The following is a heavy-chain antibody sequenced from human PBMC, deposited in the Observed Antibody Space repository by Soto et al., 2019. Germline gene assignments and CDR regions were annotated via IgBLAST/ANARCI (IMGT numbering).Heavy chain of an antibody. Sequence: SATLFLTCTVTGPSIIVYYWSWIRQHPGKGLEWIGYVSYRGSTDYSPSLKSRVTMSVDTPKNQFSLRLTSVTAADSAVYYCARHLGASPFDYWGQG. J-gene: IGHJ4*02. CDR2: VSYRGST. CDR3: ARHLGASPFDY. CDR1: GPSIIVYY. D-gene: IGHD3-16*01. V-gene: IGHV4-59*08.